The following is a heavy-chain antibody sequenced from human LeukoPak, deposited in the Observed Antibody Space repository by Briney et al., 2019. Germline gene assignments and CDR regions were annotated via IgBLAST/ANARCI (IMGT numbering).Heavy chain of an antibody. D-gene: IGHD3-3*01. J-gene: IGHJ4*02. CDR3: AKTYYDFWSGYYY. Sequence: GGSLRLSCAASGFTFSSYAMTWVRQAPGKGLDWVSAISGSGGSTYYADSVKGRFTISRDNSKNTLYLQMNSLRAEDTAVYYCAKTYYDFWSGYYYWGQGTLVTVSS. CDR1: GFTFSSYA. CDR2: ISGSGGST. V-gene: IGHV3-23*01.